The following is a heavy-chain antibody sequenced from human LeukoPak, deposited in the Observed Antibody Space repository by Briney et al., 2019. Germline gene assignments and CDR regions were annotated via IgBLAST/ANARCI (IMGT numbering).Heavy chain of an antibody. D-gene: IGHD2-15*01. J-gene: IGHJ3*02. V-gene: IGHV3-23*01. CDR1: GFTFSNFA. CDR2: ISGSGSST. CDR3: AKDPLRGSADAFDI. Sequence: GGSLRLSCAASGFTFSNFAMSWVRQAPGKGLEWVSTISGSGSSTYYADSVKGRFTISRDNSRNTLYLQMDNLSAEDSAVYYCAKDPLRGSADAFDIWGQGTRVTVSS.